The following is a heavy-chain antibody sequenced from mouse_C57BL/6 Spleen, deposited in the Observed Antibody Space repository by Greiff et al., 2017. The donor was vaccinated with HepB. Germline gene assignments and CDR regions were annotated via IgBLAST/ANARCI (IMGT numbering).Heavy chain of an antibody. V-gene: IGHV1-12*01. J-gene: IGHJ4*01. CDR2: IYPGNGDT. CDR1: GYTFTSYN. D-gene: IGHD2-4*01. Sequence: SGAELVRPGASVKMSCKASGYTFTSYNMHWVKQTPRQGLEWIGAIYPGNGDTSYNQKFKGKATLTVDKSSSTAYMQLSSLTSEDSAVYFCARDYDYEGFYAMDYWGQGTSVTVSS. CDR3: ARDYDYEGFYAMDY.